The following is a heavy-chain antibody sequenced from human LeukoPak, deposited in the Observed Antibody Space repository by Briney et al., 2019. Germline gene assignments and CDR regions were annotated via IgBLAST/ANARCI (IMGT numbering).Heavy chain of an antibody. V-gene: IGHV5-51*01. CDR3: ARQIYYGSGSYRYFDY. CDR1: GYSFTSYW. CDR2: IYPGDSDT. Sequence: GESLKISCKGSGYSFTSYWIGWVRQMPGKGLEWMGIIYPGDSDTRYSPSFQGQVTISADKSISTAYLQWSSLKASDTAMYYCARQIYYGSGSYRYFDYWGQGTLVTVSS. J-gene: IGHJ4*02. D-gene: IGHD3-10*01.